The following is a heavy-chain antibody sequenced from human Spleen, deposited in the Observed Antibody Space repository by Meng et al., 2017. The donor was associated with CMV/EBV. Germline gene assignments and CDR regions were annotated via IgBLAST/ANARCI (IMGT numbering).Heavy chain of an antibody. D-gene: IGHD4-11*01. CDR1: GASISSHY. CDR2: VFHSGST. CDR3: ARDQDYTFDY. J-gene: IGHJ4*02. Sequence: SETLSLTCTVSGASISSHYWSWIRQPPGKGLEWIAYVFHSGSTDSNPSLKSRVTISLDTSMNRFSLKLTSVTAADTAVYFCARDQDYTFDYWGQGTLVTVSS. V-gene: IGHV4-59*11.